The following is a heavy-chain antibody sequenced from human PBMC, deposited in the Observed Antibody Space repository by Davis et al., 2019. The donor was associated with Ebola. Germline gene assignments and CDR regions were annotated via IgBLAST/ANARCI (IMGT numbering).Heavy chain of an antibody. V-gene: IGHV3-66*01. Sequence: LSLTCAASGFTVRSNYMSWVRQAPGKGLEWVSVIYSGGSTYYADSVKGRFTISRDNSKNTLYLQMNSLRAEDTAVYYCARDSGKWELLGGVDYWGQGTLVTVSS. CDR1: GFTVRSNY. D-gene: IGHD1-26*01. CDR2: IYSGGST. J-gene: IGHJ4*02. CDR3: ARDSGKWELLGGVDY.